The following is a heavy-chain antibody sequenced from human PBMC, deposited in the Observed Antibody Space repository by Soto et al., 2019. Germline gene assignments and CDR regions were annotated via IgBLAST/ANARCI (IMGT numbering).Heavy chain of an antibody. CDR3: ARDQNYYDSSGPRLGYYYYGMDV. V-gene: IGHV3-30-3*01. J-gene: IGHJ6*02. CDR1: GFTFNSHA. D-gene: IGHD3-22*01. Sequence: PGGSLRLSCAASGFTFNSHAIHWVRQAPGKGLERVTVISYDGSNEYYADSVKGRFTISRDNSKNTLYLQMNSLRAEDSAVYYCARDQNYYDSSGPRLGYYYYGMDVWGQGTTVTVSS. CDR2: ISYDGSNE.